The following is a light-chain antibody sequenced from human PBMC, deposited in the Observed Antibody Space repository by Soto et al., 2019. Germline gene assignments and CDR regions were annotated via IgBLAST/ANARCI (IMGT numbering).Light chain of an antibody. Sequence: DIHMTQSPSTLSAFLGDTVTITCRASHTISNWLAWYQQKPGKAPKVLLYDASSLESGVPSRFSGSGSGTEFNLTISSLQPDDFATYYCQQYDSYWTFGQGTKVDIK. V-gene: IGKV1-5*01. J-gene: IGKJ1*01. CDR3: QQYDSYWT. CDR2: DAS. CDR1: HTISNW.